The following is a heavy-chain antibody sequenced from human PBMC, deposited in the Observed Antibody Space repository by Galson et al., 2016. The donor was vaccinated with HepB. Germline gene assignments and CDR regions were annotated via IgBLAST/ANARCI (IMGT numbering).Heavy chain of an antibody. Sequence: SLRLSCAASGFTFSSYGMHWVRQAPGKGLEWVAIIWYDGSSEYYADSVKGRFTISRDNSRNTLYLQMDSLRADDTAVYYCGRDRAVRSIDQWGQGALVTASS. V-gene: IGHV3-33*01. CDR3: GRDRAVRSIDQ. CDR1: GFTFSSYG. D-gene: IGHD6-19*01. CDR2: IWYDGSSE. J-gene: IGHJ4*02.